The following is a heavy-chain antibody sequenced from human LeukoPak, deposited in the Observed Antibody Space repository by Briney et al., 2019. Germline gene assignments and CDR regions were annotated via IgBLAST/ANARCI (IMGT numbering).Heavy chain of an antibody. CDR3: ARWTGYSLKRAFDI. CDR2: INPNSGGT. J-gene: IGHJ3*02. CDR1: GYTFTGYY. V-gene: IGHV1-2*02. D-gene: IGHD5-18*01. Sequence: GASVKVSCKASGYTFTGYYMHWVRQAPGQGLEWMGWINPNSGGTNYAQKFQGRVTMTRDTSISTAYMELSRLRSDDTAVYYCARWTGYSLKRAFDIWGQGTLVTVSS.